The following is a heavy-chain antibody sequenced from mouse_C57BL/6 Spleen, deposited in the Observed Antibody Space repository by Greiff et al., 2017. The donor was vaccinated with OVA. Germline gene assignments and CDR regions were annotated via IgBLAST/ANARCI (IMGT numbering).Heavy chain of an antibody. D-gene: IGHD1-1*01. CDR1: GYTFTSYW. Sequence: QVQLQQPGAELVKPGASVKLSCKASGYTFTSYWMHWVKQRPGQGLEWIGMIHPNSGSTNYNEKFKSKATLTVDKSSSTAYMQLRSLTSEDSAVYYCASPPRYYGSNYYAMDYWGQGTSVTVSS. J-gene: IGHJ4*01. V-gene: IGHV1-64*01. CDR3: ASPPRYYGSNYYAMDY. CDR2: IHPNSGST.